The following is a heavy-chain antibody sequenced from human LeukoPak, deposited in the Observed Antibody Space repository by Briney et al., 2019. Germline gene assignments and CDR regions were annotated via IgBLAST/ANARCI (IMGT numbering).Heavy chain of an antibody. V-gene: IGHV1-46*01. CDR3: ARDLKRGYSSGRYSWGTGSSNDY. D-gene: IGHD6-19*01. CDR2: INPSDGST. J-gene: IGHJ4*02. CDR1: GYTFTGYY. Sequence: ASVKVSCKASGYTFTGYYMHWVRQAPGQGLEWMGIINPSDGSTSYAQKFQGRVTMTRDMSTSTAYMELRSLRSDDTAVYYCARDLKRGYSSGRYSWGTGSSNDYWGQGTLVTVSS.